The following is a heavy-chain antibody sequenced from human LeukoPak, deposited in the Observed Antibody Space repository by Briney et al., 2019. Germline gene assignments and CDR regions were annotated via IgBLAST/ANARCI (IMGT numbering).Heavy chain of an antibody. CDR1: VGTFSSYA. J-gene: IGHJ5*02. CDR2: IIPIFGTA. V-gene: IGHV1-69*05. CDR3: ARVLGQQLVRGWFDP. D-gene: IGHD6-13*01. Sequence: SVKVSCKASVGTFSSYAISWVRQPPGQGLEWMGGIIPIFGTANYAQKFQGRVTITTDESTSTAYMKLSSLRSEDTGVYYCARVLGQQLVRGWFDPWGQGTLVTVSS.